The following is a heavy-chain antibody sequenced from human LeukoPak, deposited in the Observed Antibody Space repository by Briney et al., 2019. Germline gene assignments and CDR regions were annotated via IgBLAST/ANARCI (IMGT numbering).Heavy chain of an antibody. V-gene: IGHV1-8*03. J-gene: IGHJ6*02. CDR1: GYTFTSYD. CDR2: MNPNSGNT. CDR3: ARDLGLRDSGAGSQAYGMDV. D-gene: IGHD3-10*01. Sequence: GASVKVSCKASGYTFTSYDINWVRQATGQGLEWMGWMNPNSGNTGYAQKFQGRVTITRNTSIRTAYMGLSSLRSEDTAVYYCARDLGLRDSGAGSQAYGMDVWGQGTTVTVSS.